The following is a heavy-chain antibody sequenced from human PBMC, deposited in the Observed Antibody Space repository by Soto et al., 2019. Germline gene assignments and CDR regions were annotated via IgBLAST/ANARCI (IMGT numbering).Heavy chain of an antibody. J-gene: IGHJ6*02. CDR3: ARAADYDFWSGYSTYYYYGMDV. V-gene: IGHV1-69*13. D-gene: IGHD3-3*01. Sequence: VKVSCKASGGTFSSYAISWVRQAPGQGLEWMGGIIPIFGTANYAQKFQGRVTITADKSTSTAYMELSSLRSEDTAVYYCARAADYDFWSGYSTYYYYGMDVWGQGTTVTVS. CDR2: IIPIFGTA. CDR1: GGTFSSYA.